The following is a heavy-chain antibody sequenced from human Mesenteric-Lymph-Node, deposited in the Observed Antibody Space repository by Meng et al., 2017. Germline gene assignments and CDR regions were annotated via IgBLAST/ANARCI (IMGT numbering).Heavy chain of an antibody. Sequence: VQRQDWGPVLLQPSYPLSLTCAVSGYSISSTNWWGWIRQPPGKGLEWIGHIYYSGSTNYHPSLKSRVTISVDTSKNQFSLKLSSVTATDTAVYYCARQSGYFDYWGQGTLVTVSS. CDR1: GYSISSTNW. V-gene: IGHV4-28*01. D-gene: IGHD3-10*01. J-gene: IGHJ4*02. CDR2: IYYSGST. CDR3: ARQSGYFDY.